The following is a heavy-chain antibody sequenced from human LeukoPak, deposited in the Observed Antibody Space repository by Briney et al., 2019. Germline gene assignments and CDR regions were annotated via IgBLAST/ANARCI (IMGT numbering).Heavy chain of an antibody. CDR3: ARGYYDSSGYHYWDY. Sequence: ASVKVSCKASGGTFSSYAISWVRQAPGQGLEWMGGIIPIIGTANYAQKFQGRVTITADESTSTAYMELSSLRSEDTAVYYCARGYYDSSGYHYWDYWGQGTLVTVSS. V-gene: IGHV1-69*13. D-gene: IGHD3-22*01. CDR1: GGTFSSYA. CDR2: IIPIIGTA. J-gene: IGHJ4*02.